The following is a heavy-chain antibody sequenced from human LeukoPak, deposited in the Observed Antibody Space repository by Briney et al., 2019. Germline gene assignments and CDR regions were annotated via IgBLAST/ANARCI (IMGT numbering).Heavy chain of an antibody. Sequence: GESLKISCKHSEYSFPNYCIGWVRQMPGKGLEWMGIIYPDDSDTRYSPSFQGQVTISADRSISTAYLQWSSLKASDTAIYYCATRGASIVGPINDAFDIWGQGTMVTVSS. J-gene: IGHJ3*02. CDR2: IYPDDSDT. CDR3: ATRGASIVGPINDAFDI. V-gene: IGHV5-51*01. D-gene: IGHD1-26*01. CDR1: EYSFPNYC.